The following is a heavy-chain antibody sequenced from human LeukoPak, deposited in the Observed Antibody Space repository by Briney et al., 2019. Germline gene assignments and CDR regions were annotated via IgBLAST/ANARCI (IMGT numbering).Heavy chain of an antibody. CDR3: AKDGYRDSASCYGWFDP. J-gene: IGHJ5*02. D-gene: IGHD2-2*03. V-gene: IGHV3-30*04. CDR2: ISYDGFNN. Sequence: GGSLRLSCAASGFTFRSYAMHWVRQAPGKGLEWVAVISYDGFNNYYADSVRGRFTISRDNSKNTLYVQMNSLRPEDTAVYYCAKDGYRDSASCYGWFDPWGQGTLVTVSS. CDR1: GFTFRSYA.